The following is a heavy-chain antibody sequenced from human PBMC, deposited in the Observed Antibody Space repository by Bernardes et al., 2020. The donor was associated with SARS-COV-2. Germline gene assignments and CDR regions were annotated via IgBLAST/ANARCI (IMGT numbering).Heavy chain of an antibody. D-gene: IGHD2-2*01. J-gene: IGHJ4*02. V-gene: IGHV3-74*03. CDR1: GISFSSYW. CDR2: ISGEGTGI. CDR3: AGTSTTCCDY. Sequence: GGSLRLSRAASGISFSSYWMHWVRQAPGKGLVWVSRISGEGTGITYADSVKGRFTISRDNAKNTLFLQMDSLRVEDTAVYYCAGTSTTCCDYWGQGTLVTVSS.